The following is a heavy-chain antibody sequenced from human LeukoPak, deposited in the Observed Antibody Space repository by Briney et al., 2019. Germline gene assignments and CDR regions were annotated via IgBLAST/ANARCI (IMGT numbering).Heavy chain of an antibody. Sequence: GGSLRLSCAASGFTFSSYWMSWVRQAPGKGLEWVANIKQDGSEKYYVDSVKGRFTISRDNPKNSLYLQMNSLRAEDTAVYYCAKQGRNWNYGLAAFDIWGQGTMVTVSS. D-gene: IGHD1-7*01. J-gene: IGHJ3*02. CDR3: AKQGRNWNYGLAAFDI. CDR1: GFTFSSYW. V-gene: IGHV3-7*01. CDR2: IKQDGSEK.